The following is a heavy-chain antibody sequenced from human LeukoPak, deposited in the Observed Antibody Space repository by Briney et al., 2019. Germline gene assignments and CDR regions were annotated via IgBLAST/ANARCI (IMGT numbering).Heavy chain of an antibody. CDR1: GGSFSGYY. Sequence: SETLSLTCAVYGGSFSGYYWSWIRQPPGKGLEWIGYIYYSGSTNYNPSLKSRVTISVDTSKNQFSLKLSSVTAADTAVYYCARVLGFWSGYFDYWGQGTLVTVSS. V-gene: IGHV4-59*01. D-gene: IGHD3-3*01. J-gene: IGHJ4*02. CDR2: IYYSGST. CDR3: ARVLGFWSGYFDY.